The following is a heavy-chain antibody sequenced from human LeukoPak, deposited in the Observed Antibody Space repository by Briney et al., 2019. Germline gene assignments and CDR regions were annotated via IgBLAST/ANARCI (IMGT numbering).Heavy chain of an antibody. CDR2: IYYSGST. CDR3: ARVSGYYDILTGYPDY. J-gene: IGHJ4*02. CDR1: GGSISSYY. D-gene: IGHD3-9*01. V-gene: IGHV4-59*01. Sequence: SETLSLTCTVAGGSISSYYWSWIRQPPRKGLEWIGYIYYSGSTNYNPSLKGRVTIPVNTSKDQFSRNLSAVTAADTAVYYCARVSGYYDILTGYPDYWGQGTLVTVSS.